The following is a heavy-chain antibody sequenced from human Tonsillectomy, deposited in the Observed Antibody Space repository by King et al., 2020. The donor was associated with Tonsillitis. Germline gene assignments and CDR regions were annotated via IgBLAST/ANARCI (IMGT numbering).Heavy chain of an antibody. CDR1: GFTLSRYS. D-gene: IGHD3-3*01. CDR3: GRDLPSGYSVDY. J-gene: IGHJ4*02. CDR2: INDISSAI. Sequence: VQLVESGGGLVQPGGSLRLSCAASGFTLSRYSMNWVRQAPGKGLEWVSYINDISSAIYYADSVKGRFTISRDNAKNSLHLQMNSLRVEDTAIYCCGRDLPSGYSVDYWGQGTLVTVSS. V-gene: IGHV3-48*01.